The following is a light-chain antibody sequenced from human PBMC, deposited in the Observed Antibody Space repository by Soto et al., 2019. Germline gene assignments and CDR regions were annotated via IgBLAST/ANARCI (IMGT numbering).Light chain of an antibody. CDR3: QQYNSYPRT. CDR1: QSISSW. J-gene: IGKJ1*01. Sequence: DIQMTQSPSTLSASVGDRVTITCRASQSISSWLAWYQQKPGKAPKLLIYDASRLESGVPSRFSGSGSGTAFPLTISRLQPDDFATYYCQQYNSYPRTFGKGTKVEIK. V-gene: IGKV1-5*01. CDR2: DAS.